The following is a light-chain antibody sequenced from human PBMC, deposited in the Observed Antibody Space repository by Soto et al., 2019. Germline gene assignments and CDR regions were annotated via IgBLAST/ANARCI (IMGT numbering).Light chain of an antibody. J-gene: IGKJ2*01. Sequence: DIQMTQSPSSLSASVGDRVTITCQASRDISVYLNWYQQKPGKPPKLLVFDASNLQTGVPSRFSGSGSGTHFTFTISILQAEDVATYYCQQYDNLPPYTFGQGTKLEIK. CDR2: DAS. V-gene: IGKV1-33*01. CDR3: QQYDNLPPYT. CDR1: RDISVY.